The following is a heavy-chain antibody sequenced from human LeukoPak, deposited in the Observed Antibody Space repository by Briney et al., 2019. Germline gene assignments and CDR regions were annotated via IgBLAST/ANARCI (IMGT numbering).Heavy chain of an antibody. Sequence: SVKLSCKASGGAFNNYWVSWVRQAPGQGLEWMGAIIPIFETTNYAPKFQGRITITADGSTGTAYMDLSNLRSEDTAIYYCARSLMLSRRFDYWGQGTQVIAS. CDR1: GGAFNNYW. V-gene: IGHV1-69*01. CDR3: ARSLMLSRRFDY. D-gene: IGHD2-8*01. J-gene: IGHJ4*02. CDR2: IIPIFETT.